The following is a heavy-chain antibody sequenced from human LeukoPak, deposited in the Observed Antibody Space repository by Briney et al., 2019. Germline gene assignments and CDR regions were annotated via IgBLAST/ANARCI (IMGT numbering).Heavy chain of an antibody. CDR3: ARGSGPAVVNWFDP. Sequence: SETLSLTCAVYGGSFSGYYWSWIRQPPGKGLEWIGEINHSGSTNYNPSLKSRVTISVDTSKNQFSLKLSSVTAADTAVYYCARGSGPAVVNWFDPWGQGTLVTVSS. D-gene: IGHD6-19*01. CDR1: GGSFSGYY. J-gene: IGHJ5*02. CDR2: INHSGST. V-gene: IGHV4-34*01.